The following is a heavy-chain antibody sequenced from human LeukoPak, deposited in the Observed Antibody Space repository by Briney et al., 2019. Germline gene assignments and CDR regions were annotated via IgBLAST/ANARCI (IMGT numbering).Heavy chain of an antibody. CDR3: ARDLGDGPYYGLED. V-gene: IGHV4-34*01. CDR2: INHSGST. J-gene: IGHJ4*02. D-gene: IGHD3-16*01. Sequence: SETLSLTCAVYGGSFSGYYWSWIRQPPGKGLEWIGEINHSGSTNYNPSLKSRVTISVDTSKNQFSLKLSSETAADTAVYYCARDLGDGPYYGLEDWGQGTLVTVSS. CDR1: GGSFSGYY.